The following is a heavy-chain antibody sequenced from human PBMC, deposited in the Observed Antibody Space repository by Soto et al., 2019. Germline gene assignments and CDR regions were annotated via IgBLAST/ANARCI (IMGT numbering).Heavy chain of an antibody. CDR2: MNHNSGNT. CDR3: ARLRYTWVYYYMDV. J-gene: IGHJ6*03. Sequence: QVQLVQSGAEVKKPGASVKVSCKASGYTFTSYDINWVRQATGQGLEWMGWMNHNSGNTGYAQKFQGRVTMTRNTSISTAYMELSSLRSEDTAVYYCARLRYTWVYYYMDVWGKGTTVTVSS. D-gene: IGHD4-17*01. CDR1: GYTFTSYD. V-gene: IGHV1-8*01.